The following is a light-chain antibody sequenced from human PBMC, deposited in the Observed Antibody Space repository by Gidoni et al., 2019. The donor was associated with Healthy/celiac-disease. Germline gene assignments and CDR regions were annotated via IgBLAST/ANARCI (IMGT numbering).Light chain of an antibody. CDR1: HCIISY. V-gene: IGKV1-39*01. Sequence: DIQITQSPSSLSASVGDRVTITCRSSHCIISYLNWYQQKPGKAPKLLIYAASSSQSGVPSRFSGSGSGTDFTLTISSLQPEDFATYYCKQSYSTPYTFGQGTKLEIK. CDR3: KQSYSTPYT. CDR2: AAS. J-gene: IGKJ2*01.